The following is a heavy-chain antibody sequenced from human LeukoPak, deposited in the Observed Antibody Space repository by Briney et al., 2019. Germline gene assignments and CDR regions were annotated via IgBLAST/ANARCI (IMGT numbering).Heavy chain of an antibody. V-gene: IGHV3-74*01. CDR3: ARGGQGAIDI. CDR1: GFTFDDYG. J-gene: IGHJ3*02. Sequence: PGGSLRLSCAASGFTFDDYGMSWVRQAPGKGLVWVARVDSDGSSKAYPDSVKGRFTISRDNAKNTLYLQMNSLRAEDTAVYYCARGGQGAIDIWGQGTMVIVSS. CDR2: VDSDGSSK.